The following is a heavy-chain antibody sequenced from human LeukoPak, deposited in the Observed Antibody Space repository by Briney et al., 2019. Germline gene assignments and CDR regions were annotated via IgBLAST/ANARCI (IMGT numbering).Heavy chain of an antibody. D-gene: IGHD1-1*01. CDR2: IGIESGRT. Sequence: QAGGSLRLSCAASGFAFGDYSMNWVRQAPGKGLEWIAYIGIESGRTMYADSVKGRFTISADKAKSSLYLQMSSLRVEDTAVYYCARDFRYAFDSWGQGTLVTVSS. CDR3: ARDFRYAFDS. CDR1: GFAFGDYS. V-gene: IGHV3-48*01. J-gene: IGHJ4*02.